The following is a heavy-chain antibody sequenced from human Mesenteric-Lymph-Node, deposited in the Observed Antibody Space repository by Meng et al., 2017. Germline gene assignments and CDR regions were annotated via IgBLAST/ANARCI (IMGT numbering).Heavy chain of an antibody. J-gene: IGHJ6*02. V-gene: IGHV1-18*01. CDR2: ISGYNGNT. CDR3: ATDDTMVRGVRSYGMDV. D-gene: IGHD3-10*01. Sequence: ASVKVSCKASGYTFTSYDISWVRQAPGQGLEWVGWISGYNGNTNYAQNLRGRVTMTTDISTSTAYMEVRSLRSDDTAVYYCATDDTMVRGVRSYGMDVWGQGTTVTVSS. CDR1: GYTFTSYD.